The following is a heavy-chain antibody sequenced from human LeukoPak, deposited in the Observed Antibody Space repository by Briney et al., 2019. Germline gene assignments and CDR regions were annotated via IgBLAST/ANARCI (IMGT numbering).Heavy chain of an antibody. Sequence: SETLSLTCAVYGGSFSGYYWSWIRQPPGKGLEWVGEINHSGSTNYNPSLKSRVTISVDTSKNQFSLKLSSVTAADTAVYYCARAGRYISSWYVLYYGMDVWGKGTTVTVSS. CDR1: GGSFSGYY. D-gene: IGHD6-13*01. CDR2: INHSGST. V-gene: IGHV4-34*01. CDR3: ARAGRYISSWYVLYYGMDV. J-gene: IGHJ6*04.